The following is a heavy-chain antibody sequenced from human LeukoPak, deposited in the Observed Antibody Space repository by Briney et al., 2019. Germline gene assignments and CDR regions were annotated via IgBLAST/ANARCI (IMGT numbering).Heavy chain of an antibody. CDR2: INHSGST. V-gene: IGHV4-34*01. D-gene: IGHD5-24*01. J-gene: IGHJ5*02. CDR1: GGSFSGYY. CDR3: ARGPGDGYNSADNWFDP. Sequence: SETLSLTCAVYGGSFSGYYWSWIRQPPGKGLEWIGEINHSGSTNNNPSLKSRVTIPVDTSKNQFSLKLSSVTAADTAVYYCARGPGDGYNSADNWFDPWGQGTLVTVSS.